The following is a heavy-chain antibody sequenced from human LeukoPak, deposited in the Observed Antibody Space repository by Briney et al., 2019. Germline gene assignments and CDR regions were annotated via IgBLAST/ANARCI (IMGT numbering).Heavy chain of an antibody. CDR2: LGTDRST. D-gene: IGHD1-26*01. CDR3: AKSGGAFDI. CDR1: GFSFSNFA. J-gene: IGHJ3*02. Sequence: GGSLRLSCAASGFSFSNFAMSWVRQAPGKGLEWVSALGTDRSTFYTDSVKGRFTISRDNSKNTLFLQMNSLRAEDTAVYYCAKSGGAFDIWGQGTMVTVSS. V-gene: IGHV3-23*01.